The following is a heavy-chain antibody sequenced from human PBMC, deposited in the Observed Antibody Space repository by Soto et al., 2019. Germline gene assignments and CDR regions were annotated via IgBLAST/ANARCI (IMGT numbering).Heavy chain of an antibody. J-gene: IGHJ5*02. Sequence: SETLSLTCTVSGDSFSSSNWWSWVRQSPGKGLEWIGEIYHSGSTNYNPSLKSRVIISVDRSKNQFSLKLSSVTAADTAVYYCSRVPGPWGQGTLVTVSS. CDR3: SRVPGP. CDR2: IYHSGST. V-gene: IGHV4-4*02. CDR1: GDSFSSSNW.